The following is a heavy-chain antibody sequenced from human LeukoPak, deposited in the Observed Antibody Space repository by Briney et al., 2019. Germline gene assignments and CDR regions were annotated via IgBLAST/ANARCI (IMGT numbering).Heavy chain of an antibody. D-gene: IGHD3-22*01. J-gene: IGHJ4*02. CDR2: INPSGGST. Sequence: GASVKVSCKASGYTFTSYYMHWVRQAPGQGLEWMGIINPSGGSTSYAQKFQGRVTMTRDTSTSTVYMELSSLRSEDTAVYYCARDPFEDYYYDSSGYYPYWGQGTLVTVSS. V-gene: IGHV1-46*01. CDR1: GYTFTSYY. CDR3: ARDPFEDYYYDSSGYYPY.